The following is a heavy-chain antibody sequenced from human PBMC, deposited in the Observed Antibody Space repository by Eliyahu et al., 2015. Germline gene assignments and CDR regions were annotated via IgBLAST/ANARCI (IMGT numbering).Heavy chain of an antibody. CDR3: ARSYDYDGYYSDD. J-gene: IGHJ4*02. CDR2: IYYSGST. V-gene: IGHV4-31*02. Sequence: GLEWLGYIYYSGSTYYNPSLKSRVSISVDTSKNQFSLKLSSVTAADTAVYYCARSYDYDGYYSDDWGQGTLVTVSS. D-gene: IGHD3-16*01.